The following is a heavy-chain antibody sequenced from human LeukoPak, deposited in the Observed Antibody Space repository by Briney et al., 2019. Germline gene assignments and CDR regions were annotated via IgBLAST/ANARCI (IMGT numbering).Heavy chain of an antibody. Sequence: SETLSLTCTVSGVSISSYYWSWIRQPAGKGLDWIGCIYTSGSTNYNPSLKSRVTMSVDTSKNQFSLKVNSVTAADTAVYYCARVYDSGSQAYFYYMDVWGKGTTVTTSS. CDR3: ARVYDSGSQAYFYYMDV. D-gene: IGHD3-10*01. CDR1: GVSISSYY. CDR2: IYTSGST. J-gene: IGHJ6*03. V-gene: IGHV4-4*07.